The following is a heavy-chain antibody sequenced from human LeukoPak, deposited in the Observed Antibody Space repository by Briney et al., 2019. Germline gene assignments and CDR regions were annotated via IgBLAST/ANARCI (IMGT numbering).Heavy chain of an antibody. CDR1: GFTFSSYW. V-gene: IGHV3-7*01. J-gene: IGHJ4*02. Sequence: GGSLRLSCAASGFTFSSYWMSWVRQAPGKGLEWVANIKQDGSEKYYVDSAKGRFTISRDNAKNSLYLQMNSLRAEDTAVYYCAKDRVSTVTYFDYWGQGTLVTVSS. CDR2: IKQDGSEK. D-gene: IGHD4-17*01. CDR3: AKDRVSTVTYFDY.